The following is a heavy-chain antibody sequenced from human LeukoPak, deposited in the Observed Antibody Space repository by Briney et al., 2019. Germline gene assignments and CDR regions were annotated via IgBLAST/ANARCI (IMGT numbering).Heavy chain of an antibody. J-gene: IGHJ4*02. D-gene: IGHD4-23*01. Sequence: PSGTLSLTCAVSGGSISSSNWWSWVRQPPGKGLEWIGYIYYSGSTNYNPSLKSRVTISVDTSKNQFSLKLSSVTAADTAVYYCARGPTTVVTPGGYFDYWGQGTLVTVPS. CDR3: ARGPTTVVTPGGYFDY. CDR2: IYYSGST. V-gene: IGHV4-4*02. CDR1: GGSISSSNW.